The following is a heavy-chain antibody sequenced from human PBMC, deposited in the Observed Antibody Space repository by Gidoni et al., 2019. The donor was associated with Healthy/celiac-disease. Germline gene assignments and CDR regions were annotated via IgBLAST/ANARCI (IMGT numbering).Heavy chain of an antibody. J-gene: IGHJ6*02. CDR1: GFTFSSYG. Sequence: QVQLVASGGGVVQPGRSLRLSCAASGFTFSSYGMHWVRQAPGKGLEWVAVISYDGSNKYYADSVKGRFTISRDNSKNTLYLQMNSLRAEDTAVYYCAKDVRVAGTWYYGGMDVWGQGTTVTVSS. CDR3: AKDVRVAGTWYYGGMDV. D-gene: IGHD6-19*01. CDR2: ISYDGSNK. V-gene: IGHV3-30*18.